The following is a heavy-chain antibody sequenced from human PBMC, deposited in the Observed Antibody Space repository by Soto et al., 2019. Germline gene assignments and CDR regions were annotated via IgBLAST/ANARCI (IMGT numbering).Heavy chain of an antibody. V-gene: IGHV4-39*02. J-gene: IGHJ6*03. Sequence: SETLSLTCSASGGSITSSSYHWGWIRQPPGKGLEWVGSIYYSGTTYYNPSLKSRVTISVDTSKNHFSLKLSSVTAADTAVYYCARVVRYYFYMDVWGKGTTVTVSS. CDR2: IYYSGTT. D-gene: IGHD3-10*02. CDR1: GGSITSSSYH. CDR3: ARVVRYYFYMDV.